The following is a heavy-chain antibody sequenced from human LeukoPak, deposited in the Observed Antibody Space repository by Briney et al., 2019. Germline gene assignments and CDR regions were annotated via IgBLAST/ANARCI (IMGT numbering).Heavy chain of an antibody. Sequence: PGGSLRLSCAASGFTFSSYAMHWVRQAPGKGLEYVSAISSNGGSTYYANSVKGRFTISRDNSKNTLYLQMGSLRAEDTAVYYCAKSMDILTGYLWSFDCWGQGTLVTVSS. J-gene: IGHJ4*02. D-gene: IGHD3-9*01. CDR3: AKSMDILTGYLWSFDC. CDR2: ISSNGGST. CDR1: GFTFSSYA. V-gene: IGHV3-64*01.